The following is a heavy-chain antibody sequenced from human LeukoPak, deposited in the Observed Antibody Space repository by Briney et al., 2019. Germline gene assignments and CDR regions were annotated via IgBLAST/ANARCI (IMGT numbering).Heavy chain of an antibody. D-gene: IGHD6-19*01. CDR1: GGTFSSYA. CDR3: AKGRHSSGWPNWFDP. J-gene: IGHJ5*02. Sequence: WASVKVSCKASGGTFSSYAISWVRQAPGQGLEWMGGIIPIFGTANYAQKFQGRVTITADESTSTAYMELSSLRSEDTAVYYCAKGRHSSGWPNWFDPWGQGTLVTVSS. V-gene: IGHV1-69*13. CDR2: IIPIFGTA.